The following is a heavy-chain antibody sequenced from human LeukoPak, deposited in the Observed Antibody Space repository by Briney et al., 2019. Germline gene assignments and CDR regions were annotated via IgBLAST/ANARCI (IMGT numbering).Heavy chain of an antibody. V-gene: IGHV3-33*01. CDR1: EFIFSKYA. D-gene: IGHD1-26*01. Sequence: GRSLRLSCAASEFIFSKYAMHWVRQTPGKGPEWVAAIWNDGSDENYADSVKGRFTISSDNSKNTVYLQMNSLRAEDTAIYYCAFEIGRSQGAFDIWGQGTMITVSS. CDR2: IWNDGSDE. CDR3: AFEIGRSQGAFDI. J-gene: IGHJ3*02.